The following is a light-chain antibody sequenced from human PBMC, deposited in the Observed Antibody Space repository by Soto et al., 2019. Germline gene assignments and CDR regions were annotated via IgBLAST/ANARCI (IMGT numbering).Light chain of an antibody. CDR3: QQYNNWDPLT. CDR1: QGVSSS. V-gene: IGKV3-15*01. Sequence: EIVLTQSPATMSVSPGETATLSCRAGQGVSSSLACYQQKPVRAPRLLIYGASNRASDIPTRFSGSGSGTEFTIPISGRQSEDFAVYYCQQYNNWDPLTFGGGTKVDIK. J-gene: IGKJ4*01. CDR2: GAS.